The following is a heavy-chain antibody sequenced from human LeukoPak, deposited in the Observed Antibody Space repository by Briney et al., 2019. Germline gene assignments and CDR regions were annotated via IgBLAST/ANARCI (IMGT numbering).Heavy chain of an antibody. CDR3: AKLRDRSGYSAGDY. CDR2: ISNSGSTI. CDR1: GFTFSDYC. J-gene: IGHJ4*02. D-gene: IGHD3-3*01. Sequence: GGSLRLSCAASGFTFSDYCMSWIRQAPGKGLEWVSYISNSGSTIYYPDSVKGRFTISRDNARNSLYLQMNSLRADDTAVYYCAKLRDRSGYSAGDYWGQGTLVTVSS. V-gene: IGHV3-11*01.